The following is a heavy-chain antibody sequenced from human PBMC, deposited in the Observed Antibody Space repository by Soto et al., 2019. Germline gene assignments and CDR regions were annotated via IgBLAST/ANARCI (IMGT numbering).Heavy chain of an antibody. J-gene: IGHJ6*02. CDR3: AKHRGGYSHGFYGMDV. CDR1: GFTFSSYG. D-gene: IGHD5-18*01. CDR2: ISYDGSNK. V-gene: IGHV3-30*18. Sequence: QVQLVESGGGVVQPGRSLRLSCAASGFTFSSYGMHWVRQAPGKGLEWVAVISYDGSNKYYADSVKGRFTISRDNSKNTLYLQMNSLRAEDTAVYYCAKHRGGYSHGFYGMDVWGQGTTVTVSS.